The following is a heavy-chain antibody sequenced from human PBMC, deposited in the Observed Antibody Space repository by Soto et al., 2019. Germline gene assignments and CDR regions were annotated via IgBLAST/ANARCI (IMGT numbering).Heavy chain of an antibody. CDR1: GGTFSSYT. V-gene: IGHV1-69*02. Sequence: QVQLVQSGAEVKKPGSSVKVSCKASGGTFSSYTISWVRQAPGQGLEWMGRIIPILGIANYAQKFQGRVTITADKSTSTGYMELSSLRSEDTAVYYCAGDYGGNSLGYWGQGTLVTVSS. CDR3: AGDYGGNSLGY. CDR2: IIPILGIA. D-gene: IGHD4-17*01. J-gene: IGHJ4*02.